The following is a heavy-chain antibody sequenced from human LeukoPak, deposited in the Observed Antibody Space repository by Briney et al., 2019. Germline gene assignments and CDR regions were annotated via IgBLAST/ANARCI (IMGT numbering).Heavy chain of an antibody. J-gene: IGHJ6*02. D-gene: IGHD2-2*01. CDR3: ARDGGCSSTSCPYYYYGMDV. CDR2: IYTSGST. CDR1: GGSISSYY. Sequence: PSKTLSLTCTVSGGSISSYYWSWIRQPARKGLEWIGRIYTSGSTNYNPSLKSRVTMSVDTSKNQFSLKLSSVTAADTAVYYCARDGGCSSTSCPYYYYGMDVWGQGTTVTVSS. V-gene: IGHV4-4*07.